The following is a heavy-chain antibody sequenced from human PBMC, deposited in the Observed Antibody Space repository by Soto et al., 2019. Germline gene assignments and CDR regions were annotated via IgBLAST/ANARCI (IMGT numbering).Heavy chain of an antibody. CDR2: IYYSGST. V-gene: IGHV4-31*03. CDR1: GCSISSGGYY. J-gene: IGHJ6*02. Sequence: SETLSLTCTVSGCSISSGGYYWSWIRQHPGKGLEWIGYIYYSGSTYYNPSLKSRVTISVDTSKNQFSLKLSSVTAADTAVYYCAREKIDGVYYYGIDVWGQGTTVTVSS. CDR3: AREKIDGVYYYGIDV.